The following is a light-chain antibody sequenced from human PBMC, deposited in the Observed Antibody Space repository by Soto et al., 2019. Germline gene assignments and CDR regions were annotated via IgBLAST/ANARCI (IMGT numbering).Light chain of an antibody. J-gene: IGKJ1*01. V-gene: IGKV1-5*01. CDR3: QQYNTYPWT. CDR1: QSLSNR. Sequence: DIQMTQSPSTLSASVGDRVTITCRARQSLSNRLAWYQQKPGKAPKLLMYDASNLESGVPSRFSGSGSGTEFTLTISSLQPDDFATYYCQQYNTYPWTFGQGTKVEIK. CDR2: DAS.